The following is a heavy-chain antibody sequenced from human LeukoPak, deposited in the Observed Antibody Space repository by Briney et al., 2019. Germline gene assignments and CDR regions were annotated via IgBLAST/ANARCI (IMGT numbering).Heavy chain of an antibody. CDR3: ARERAGYYDSSGSTDYYFDY. J-gene: IGHJ4*02. D-gene: IGHD3-22*01. Sequence: PSETLSLTCAVYGGSFSGYYWSWIRQPPGKGLEWIGEINHSGSTNYNPSLKSRVTISVDTYKNQFSLKLSSVTAADTAVYYCARERAGYYDSSGSTDYYFDYWGQGTLVTVSS. CDR2: INHSGST. V-gene: IGHV4-34*01. CDR1: GGSFSGYY.